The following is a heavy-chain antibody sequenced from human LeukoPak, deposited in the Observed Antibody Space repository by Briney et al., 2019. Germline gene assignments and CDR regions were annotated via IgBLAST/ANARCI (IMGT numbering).Heavy chain of an antibody. CDR1: GGSVSSGSYY. V-gene: IGHV4-61*01. CDR2: IYYSGST. Sequence: SETLSLTCTVSGGSVSSGSYYWSWIRQPPGKGLEWIGYIYYSGSTNYNPSLKSRVTISVDTSKNQFSLKLSSVTAADTAVYYCARETFGRYFDYWGQGTLVTVSS. CDR3: ARETFGRYFDY. D-gene: IGHD3-10*01. J-gene: IGHJ4*02.